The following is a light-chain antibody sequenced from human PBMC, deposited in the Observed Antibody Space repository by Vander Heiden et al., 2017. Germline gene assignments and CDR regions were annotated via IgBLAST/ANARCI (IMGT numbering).Light chain of an antibody. CDR3: QQYNNWPPYT. V-gene: IGKV3-15*01. Sequence: EIVITQSPATLSVSPGERATLPCRAIQSVSSNLAWYQQKPCHAPMLLIYGASTRATGIPARFSGIGSGTEFTLTISSLQSEDFAVYYCQQYNNWPPYTFGQGTKLEIK. CDR1: QSVSSN. J-gene: IGKJ2*01. CDR2: GAS.